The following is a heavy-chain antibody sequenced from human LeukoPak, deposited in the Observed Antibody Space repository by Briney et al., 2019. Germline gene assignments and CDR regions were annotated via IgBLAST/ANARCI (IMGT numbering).Heavy chain of an antibody. Sequence: GGSLRLSCAASGFTFSSYGMHWVRQAPGKGPEWVAVISYDGSNKYYADSVKGRFTISRDNSKNTLYLQMNSLRAEDTAVYYCEVGDYWGQGTLVTVSS. CDR1: GFTFSSYG. J-gene: IGHJ4*02. V-gene: IGHV3-30*03. CDR3: EVGDY. D-gene: IGHD3-10*01. CDR2: ISYDGSNK.